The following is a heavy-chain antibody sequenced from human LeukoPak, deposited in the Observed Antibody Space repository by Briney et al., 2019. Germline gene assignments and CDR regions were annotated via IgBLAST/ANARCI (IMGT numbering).Heavy chain of an antibody. CDR3: ARDSGSPTVVDWFDP. CDR1: GYTFTSYA. V-gene: IGHV7-4-1*02. CDR2: INTNTGNP. D-gene: IGHD2-21*01. J-gene: IGHJ5*02. Sequence: VXXSCKASGYTFTSYAMNWVRQAPGQGLEWMGWINTNTGNPTYAQGFTGRFVFSLDTSVSTAYLQISSLKAEDTAVYYCARDSGSPTVVDWFDPWGQGTLVTVSS.